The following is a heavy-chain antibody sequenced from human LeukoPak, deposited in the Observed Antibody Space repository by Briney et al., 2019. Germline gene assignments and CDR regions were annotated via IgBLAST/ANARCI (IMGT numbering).Heavy chain of an antibody. CDR2: IYHTGST. CDR1: GYSISRGYY. D-gene: IGHD3-10*01. Sequence: SETLSLTCGVSGYSISRGYYWAWIRQPPGKGLEWIGTIYHTGSTYYTPSLGSRVTISVDTSKNEFFLNLNSVTAADTAVYYRARAGWIITSGIDYWGQGALVTVSS. J-gene: IGHJ4*02. V-gene: IGHV4-38-2*01. CDR3: ARAGWIITSGIDY.